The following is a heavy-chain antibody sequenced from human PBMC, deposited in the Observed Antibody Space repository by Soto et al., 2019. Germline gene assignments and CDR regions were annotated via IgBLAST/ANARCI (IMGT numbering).Heavy chain of an antibody. CDR3: AKALSRWELLLPFDY. V-gene: IGHV3-30*18. D-gene: IGHD1-26*01. CDR1: GFTFSSYG. J-gene: IGHJ4*02. Sequence: ESGGGVVQPGRSLRLSCAASGFTFSSYGMHWVRQAPGRGLEGVAVISYDGSNKYYADSVKGRFTISRDNTKNTLYLQINSLKAEDTAVYFCAKALSRWELLLPFDYWGQGTLVIVSS. CDR2: ISYDGSNK.